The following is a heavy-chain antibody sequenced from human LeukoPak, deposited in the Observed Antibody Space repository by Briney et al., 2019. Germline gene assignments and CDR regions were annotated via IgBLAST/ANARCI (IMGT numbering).Heavy chain of an antibody. Sequence: RPGGSLILSCAASGFTFSSYAMHWVRQAPGKGLEYVSAISSNGGSTYYANSVKGRFTISRDNSKNTLYLQMGSLRAEDMAVYYCAREATVTTLIKFYNWFDPWGQGTLVTVSS. CDR3: AREATVTTLIKFYNWFDP. J-gene: IGHJ5*02. D-gene: IGHD4-17*01. CDR2: ISSNGGST. CDR1: GFTFSSYA. V-gene: IGHV3-64*01.